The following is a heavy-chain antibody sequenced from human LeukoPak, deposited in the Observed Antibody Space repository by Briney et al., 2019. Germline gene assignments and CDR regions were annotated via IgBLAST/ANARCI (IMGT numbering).Heavy chain of an antibody. CDR3: TRGGDIVVVVAADDAFDI. Sequence: PGGSLRLSCAASGLTFSDYYMNWIRQAPGKGLEWVSYISSSSSYTNYADSVKGRFTISRDNAKNSLYLQMNSLRAEDTAVYYCTRGGDIVVVVAADDAFDIWGQGTMVTVSS. V-gene: IGHV3-11*06. D-gene: IGHD2-15*01. J-gene: IGHJ3*02. CDR1: GLTFSDYY. CDR2: ISSSSSYT.